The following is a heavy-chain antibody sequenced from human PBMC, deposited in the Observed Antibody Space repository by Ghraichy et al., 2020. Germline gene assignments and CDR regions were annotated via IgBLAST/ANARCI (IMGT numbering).Heavy chain of an antibody. J-gene: IGHJ5*02. V-gene: IGHV3-7*01. CDR3: ARARGGWCTTTNCFAEYAES. Sequence: GGSLRLSCVGSEFSFNKFWMSWVRQAPGKGLEWVASIKQSGGEKHYADSLKGRIAISRDNTQNSLFLQLDSLRVDDTAVYYCARARGGWCTTTNCFAEYAESWGEGTLVTVSS. CDR1: EFSFNKFW. CDR2: IKQSGGEK. D-gene: IGHD1-26*01.